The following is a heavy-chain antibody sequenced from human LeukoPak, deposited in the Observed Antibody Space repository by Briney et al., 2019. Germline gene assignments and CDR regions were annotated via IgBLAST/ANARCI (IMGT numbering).Heavy chain of an antibody. CDR2: INPSGGST. CDR1: GYTFTSYG. D-gene: IGHD3-22*01. V-gene: IGHV1-46*01. J-gene: IGHJ4*02. CDR3: ARDPPVGIYYDSSGYGDY. Sequence: ASVKVSCKASGYTFTSYGISWVRQAPGQGLEWMRIINPSGGSTSYAQKLQGRVTITTDESTSTAYMELSSLRSEDTAVYYCARDPPVGIYYDSSGYGDYWGQGTLVTVSS.